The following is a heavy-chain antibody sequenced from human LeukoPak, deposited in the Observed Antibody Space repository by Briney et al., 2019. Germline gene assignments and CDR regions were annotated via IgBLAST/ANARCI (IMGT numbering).Heavy chain of an antibody. CDR2: ISWDGGST. Sequence: GGSLRLSCAASGFTFDDYAMHWVRQAPGKGLEWVSLISWDGGSTYYADSVKGRFTISRDNSKNTLYLQMNSLKGDDTAVYYCAKDSAFYYIDVWGKGTTVIISS. V-gene: IGHV3-43D*03. J-gene: IGHJ6*03. CDR3: AKDSAFYYIDV. CDR1: GFTFDDYA.